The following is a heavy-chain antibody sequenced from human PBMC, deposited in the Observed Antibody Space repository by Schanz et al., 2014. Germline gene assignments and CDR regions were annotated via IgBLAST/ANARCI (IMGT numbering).Heavy chain of an antibody. D-gene: IGHD2-2*01. V-gene: IGHV3-30*03. Sequence: VQLLESGGGLVQPGGSLRLSCAASGITFSSHSFNWVRQAPGKGLEWVAAITTAGTKMYYADSVRGRFTISRDNSRDTVYLQMNSLRPEDTAVYYCARGGFFDSTSFDSWGQGTLVTVSS. CDR1: GITFSSHS. CDR3: ARGGFFDSTSFDS. CDR2: ITTAGTKM. J-gene: IGHJ4*02.